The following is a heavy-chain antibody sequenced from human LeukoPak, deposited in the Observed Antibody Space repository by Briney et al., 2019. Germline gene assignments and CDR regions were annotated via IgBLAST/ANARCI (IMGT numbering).Heavy chain of an antibody. J-gene: IGHJ6*03. CDR3: ARLGVSYYYMDV. D-gene: IGHD5/OR15-5a*01. CDR2: INPNSGGT. V-gene: IGHV1-2*02. Sequence: ASVKVSCKSSGYTFTGYYMHWVRQAPGQGLEWMGWINPNSGGTNYAQKFQGRVTMTRDTSISTAYMELSRLRSDDTAVYYCARLGVSYYYMDVWGKGTTVTVSS. CDR1: GYTFTGYY.